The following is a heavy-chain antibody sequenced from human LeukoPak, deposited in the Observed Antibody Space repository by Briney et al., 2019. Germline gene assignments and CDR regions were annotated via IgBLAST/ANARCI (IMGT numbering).Heavy chain of an antibody. J-gene: IGHJ5*02. CDR2: ISGRAGST. V-gene: IGHV3-23*01. CDR3: AKGGAYYYDSSGYTAWFDP. Sequence: GGXXRLSXAXXGXXFSSYAXGWVRQAPGTGLEWVSTISGRAGSTYYADSVKGRFTISRDNSKNTLYLQMNSLRAEDTAVYYCAKGGAYYYDSSGYTAWFDPWGQGTLVTVSS. CDR1: GXXFSSYA. D-gene: IGHD3-22*01.